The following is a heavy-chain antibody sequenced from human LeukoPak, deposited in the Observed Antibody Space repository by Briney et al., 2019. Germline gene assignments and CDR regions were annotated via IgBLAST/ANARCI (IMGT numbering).Heavy chain of an antibody. J-gene: IGHJ4*02. Sequence: ASVKVSCKASGYTFTNYYMHWVRQAPGQGLEWMGIINPSGGSTSYAQKFQGRVTMTRDTSTSTVYMELSSLRSEDTAVYYCARDRNDILTGYILFDYWGQGTLVTVSS. CDR2: INPSGGST. D-gene: IGHD3-9*01. CDR3: ARDRNDILTGYILFDY. V-gene: IGHV1-46*01. CDR1: GYTFTNYY.